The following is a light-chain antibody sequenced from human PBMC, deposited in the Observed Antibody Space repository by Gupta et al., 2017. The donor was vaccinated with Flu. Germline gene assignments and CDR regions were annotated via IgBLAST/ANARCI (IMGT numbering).Light chain of an antibody. J-gene: IGKJ4*01. CDR1: QSISSS. Sequence: DIQMTQSPSSLSASVGDRVTITCRASQSISSSLNWFQQKPGKAPKLLIYAASSLQSGVPSRFSGSGSGTDFTLTISSLQPEDFATYYCQQSYSSPPLNVGGGTKVEIK. CDR2: AAS. CDR3: QQSYSSPPLN. V-gene: IGKV1-39*01.